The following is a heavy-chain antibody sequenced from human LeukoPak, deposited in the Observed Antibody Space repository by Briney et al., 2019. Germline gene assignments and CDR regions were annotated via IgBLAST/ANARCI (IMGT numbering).Heavy chain of an antibody. CDR3: ARDVGNFDY. J-gene: IGHJ4*02. V-gene: IGHV3-21*01. CDR1: GFTFSSYS. CDR2: ISSSSSYI. Sequence: PGGSLRLSCAASGFTFSSYSMNWVRQAPGNGLEWVSYISSSSSYIYYADSVKGRFTISRDNAKNSLYLQMNSLRAEDTAVYYCARDVGNFDYWGQGTLVTVSS.